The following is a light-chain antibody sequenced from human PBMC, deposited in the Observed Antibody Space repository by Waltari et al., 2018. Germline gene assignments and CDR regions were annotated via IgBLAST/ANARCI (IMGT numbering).Light chain of an antibody. J-gene: IGKJ4*01. CDR3: QQYYSTPLT. CDR1: QSVLYSYANKSY. CDR2: WAS. Sequence: DIVMTQSPDSLAVPLGERATINCKSSQSVLYSYANKSYLNWYQQKPGQPPKLLIYWASTRESGVPDRISGAGSGTDFTLTISSLQSEDVAVYYCQQYYSTPLTFGGGTKVEIK. V-gene: IGKV4-1*01.